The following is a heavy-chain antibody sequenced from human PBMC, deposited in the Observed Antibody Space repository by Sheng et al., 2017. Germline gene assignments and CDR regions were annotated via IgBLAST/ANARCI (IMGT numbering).Heavy chain of an antibody. D-gene: IGHD6-13*01. CDR2: IYYSGRT. V-gene: IGHV4-39*07. CDR1: GDSISSTNYY. J-gene: IGHJ4*02. Sequence: QLQLQESGPGLVKPSETLSLTCSVSGDSISSTNYYWGWIRQPPGKGLEWIGSIYYSGRTFYNPPLNSRATISRDTSKNQFSLRLRSVTAADTAVYYCATYSSNAGRVDYWGQVTLVTVSP. CDR3: ATYSSNAGRVDY.